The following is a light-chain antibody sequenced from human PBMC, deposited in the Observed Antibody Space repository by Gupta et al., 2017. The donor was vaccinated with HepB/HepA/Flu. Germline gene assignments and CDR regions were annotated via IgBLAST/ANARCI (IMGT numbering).Light chain of an antibody. CDR2: AAS. Sequence: DIHMTQSPSSLSASVGDRVTITCRASQSISSYLNWYQQKPGKAPKLLIYAASSVKSGVPSRFSGSGSGTDFTLTISRLQPEDFATYYCQQRDDSTVTFGGGTKVEIK. CDR3: QQRDDSTVT. V-gene: IGKV1-39*01. J-gene: IGKJ4*01. CDR1: QSISSY.